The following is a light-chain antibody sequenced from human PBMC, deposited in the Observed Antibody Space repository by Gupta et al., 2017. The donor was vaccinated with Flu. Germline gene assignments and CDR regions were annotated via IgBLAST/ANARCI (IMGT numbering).Light chain of an antibody. J-gene: IGLJ1*01. V-gene: IGLV2-14*03. CDR3: SSYTISSSYL. Sequence: QSALTQPASVSGSPGQSITISFTGTSRDVGNYHYVSWYQQPPGKAPKLMIYDVRNRPSGSANRFSGSKSGNTASLTISGLQAEDEADYYCSSYTISSSYLFGTGTKVSGL. CDR1: SRDVGNYHY. CDR2: DVR.